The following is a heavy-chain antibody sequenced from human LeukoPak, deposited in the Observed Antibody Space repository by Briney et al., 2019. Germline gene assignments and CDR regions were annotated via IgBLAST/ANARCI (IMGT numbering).Heavy chain of an antibody. D-gene: IGHD3-22*01. V-gene: IGHV4-4*02. Sequence: SETLSLTCAVSGASISSSNWWSWVRQPPGKGLEWIGEIYHSGSTNYNPSLKSRVTISVDKSKNQFSLKLSSVTAADTAVYYCAKADDSSGYYYRNAFAFDYWGQGTLVTVSS. CDR3: AKADDSSGYYYRNAFAFDY. CDR1: GASISSSNW. CDR2: IYHSGST. J-gene: IGHJ4*02.